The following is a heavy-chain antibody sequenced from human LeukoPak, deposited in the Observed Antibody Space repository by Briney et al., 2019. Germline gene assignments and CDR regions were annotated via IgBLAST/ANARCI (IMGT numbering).Heavy chain of an antibody. V-gene: IGHV3-21*01. Sequence: GGSLRLSCAASGFTFSSYSMNWVRQAPGKGLEWVSSISSSSSYIYYADSVKGRFTISRDNAKNSLYLQMNSLRAEDTAVYYSARGGCSYGYYYYGMDVWGQGTTVTVSS. J-gene: IGHJ6*02. CDR3: ARGGCSYGYYYYGMDV. CDR1: GFTFSSYS. CDR2: ISSSSSYI. D-gene: IGHD5-18*01.